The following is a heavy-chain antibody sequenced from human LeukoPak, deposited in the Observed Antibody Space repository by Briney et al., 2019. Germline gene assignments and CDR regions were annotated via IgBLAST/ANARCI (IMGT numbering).Heavy chain of an antibody. D-gene: IGHD4-17*01. J-gene: IGHJ4*02. CDR1: GGSISSGSYY. Sequence: SETLSLTCTVSGGSISSGSYYWSWIRQPAGKGLEYIGRVYTSGSTNYNPSLKSRVTISLDTSKNQFSLKLSSVTAADTAVYYCARLGDDYGDYFPGRSFDYWGQGTLVTVSS. CDR3: ARLGDDYGDYFPGRSFDY. CDR2: VYTSGST. V-gene: IGHV4-61*02.